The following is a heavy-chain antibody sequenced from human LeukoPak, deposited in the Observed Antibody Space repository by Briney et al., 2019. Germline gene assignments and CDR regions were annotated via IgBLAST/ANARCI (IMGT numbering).Heavy chain of an antibody. Sequence: ASVKVSCKASGYTFTTQHMHWVRQAPGQGLEWMGIINPSGGPANYAQKNQGRVTMTRDTSTSTVYMELNSLKSEDTAVYYCARGPPTTMTNRYFGLFDPWGQGTSVTVSS. V-gene: IGHV1-46*01. CDR1: GYTFTTQH. CDR2: INPSGGPA. CDR3: ARGPPTTMTNRYFGLFDP. D-gene: IGHD3-9*01. J-gene: IGHJ5*02.